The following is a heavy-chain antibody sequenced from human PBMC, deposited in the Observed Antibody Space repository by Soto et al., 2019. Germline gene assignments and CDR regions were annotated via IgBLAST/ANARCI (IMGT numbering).Heavy chain of an antibody. CDR3: ARGPYDFWSGPRKYYFDY. J-gene: IGHJ4*02. CDR2: IYYSGST. V-gene: IGHV4-30-4*01. Sequence: SETLSLTCTVSGGSISSGDYYWSWIRQPPGEGLEWIGYIYYSGSTYYNPSLKSRVTISVDTSKNQFSLKLSSVTAADTAVYYCARGPYDFWSGPRKYYFDYWGQGTLVTVSS. D-gene: IGHD3-3*01. CDR1: GGSISSGDYY.